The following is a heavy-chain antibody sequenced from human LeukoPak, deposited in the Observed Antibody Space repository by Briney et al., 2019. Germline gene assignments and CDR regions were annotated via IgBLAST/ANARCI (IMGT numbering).Heavy chain of an antibody. CDR3: AKEGKTRTWNYSQAKPVY. D-gene: IGHD1-7*01. CDR1: GFTFSSYA. Sequence: GGSLRLSCAASGFTFSSYAMSWVRQAPGKGLEGVSAISGSGGTTVYADSGKGRFTISRDNSKNMLYLQMNRLRAEETAVYYCAKEGKTRTWNYSQAKPVYWGQGTLVTISS. V-gene: IGHV3-23*01. CDR2: ISGSGGTT. J-gene: IGHJ4*02.